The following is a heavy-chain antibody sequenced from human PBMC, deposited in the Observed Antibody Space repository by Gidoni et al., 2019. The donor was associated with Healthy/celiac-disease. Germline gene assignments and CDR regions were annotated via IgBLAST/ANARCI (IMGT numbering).Heavy chain of an antibody. Sequence: EVQLLESGGGLVQPGGSLRRSCEASGFPFSRDAMSWVRQAPGKGLEWVSPISGSGGSTYYAASVKGRFTISRDNSKNTLYLQMNSLGAEDTAVYYCANWDCFWSGYFREDVGNWGQGTLVTVSS. V-gene: IGHV3-23*01. CDR2: ISGSGGST. CDR3: ANWDCFWSGYFREDVGN. CDR1: GFPFSRDA. J-gene: IGHJ4*02. D-gene: IGHD3-3*01.